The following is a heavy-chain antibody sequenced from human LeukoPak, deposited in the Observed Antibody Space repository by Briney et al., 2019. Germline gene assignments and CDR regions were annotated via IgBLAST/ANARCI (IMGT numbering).Heavy chain of an antibody. D-gene: IGHD6-19*01. Sequence: PSEALSLTCTVFRGSMSGFYWSWIRQPPGKGLEWIGYIYYSGNTNYNASLKSRVTISVDTSKNEFSLKLSSVTAADTAVYYCARGGWSHDYWGQGTLVTVSS. J-gene: IGHJ4*02. CDR2: IYYSGNT. CDR3: ARGGWSHDY. V-gene: IGHV4-59*01. CDR1: RGSMSGFY.